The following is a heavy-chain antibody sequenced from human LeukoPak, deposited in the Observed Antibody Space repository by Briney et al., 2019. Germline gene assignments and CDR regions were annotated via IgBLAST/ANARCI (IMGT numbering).Heavy chain of an antibody. CDR3: TRGLSMAGASGMDV. D-gene: IGHD2/OR15-2a*01. V-gene: IGHV3-74*01. J-gene: IGHJ6*02. Sequence: GGSLRLSCAASGFTFTGYWMHWVRQAPGKGLEWVSRINSINGDVCSTSYVDSVKGRFNISRDDTKNTLYLQMNMLRAENTAVYYCTRGLSMAGASGMDVWGQGTTVTVSS. CDR1: GFTFTGYW. CDR2: INSINGDVCST.